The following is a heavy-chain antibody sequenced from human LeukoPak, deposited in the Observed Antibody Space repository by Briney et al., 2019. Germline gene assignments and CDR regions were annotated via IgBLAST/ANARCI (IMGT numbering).Heavy chain of an antibody. CDR3: ALEYSSSNDAFDI. CDR2: ISYDGSNK. D-gene: IGHD6-6*01. Sequence: GGSLRLSCAASGFTFSSYGMHWVRQAPGKGLEWVAVISYDGSNKYHADSVKGRFTISRDNSKNTLYLQMNSLRAEDTAVYYCALEYSSSNDAFDIWGQGTMVTVSS. J-gene: IGHJ3*02. V-gene: IGHV3-30*03. CDR1: GFTFSSYG.